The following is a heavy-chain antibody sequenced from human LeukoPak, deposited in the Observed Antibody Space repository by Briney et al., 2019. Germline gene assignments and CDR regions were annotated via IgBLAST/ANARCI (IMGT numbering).Heavy chain of an antibody. CDR2: ISWNSGSI. CDR1: GFTFDDYA. CDR3: AKDSSTGGDYVA. V-gene: IGHV3-9*01. J-gene: IGHJ4*02. D-gene: IGHD4-17*01. Sequence: GGSLRLSCAASGFTFDDYAMHWVRHAPGKGLEWVSGISWNSGSIGYADSVKGRFTISRDNAKNSLYLQMNSLRAEDTALYYCAKDSSTGGDYVAWGQGTLVTVSS.